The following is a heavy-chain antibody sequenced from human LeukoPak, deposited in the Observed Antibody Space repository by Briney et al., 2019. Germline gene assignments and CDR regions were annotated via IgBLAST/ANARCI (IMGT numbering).Heavy chain of an antibody. D-gene: IGHD2-15*01. CDR1: GFTFSTYA. J-gene: IGHJ4*02. Sequence: GGSLRLSCAASGFTFSTYAMSWVRQAPGQGLEWVSAISGSGGSTYYADSVKGRFTISRDNAKNTLYLQMNSLRAEDTAVYYCALLKIADTGFDYWGQGTLVTVSS. CDR3: ALLKIADTGFDY. V-gene: IGHV3-23*01. CDR2: ISGSGGST.